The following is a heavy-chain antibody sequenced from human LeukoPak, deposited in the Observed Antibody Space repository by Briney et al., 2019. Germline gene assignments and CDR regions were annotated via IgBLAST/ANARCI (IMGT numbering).Heavy chain of an antibody. CDR1: GGSISSHY. CDR2: IYYSGST. Sequence: PSETLSLTCTVSGGSISSHYWSWIRQPPGKGLEWIGYIYYSGSTNYNPSLKSRVTISVDTSKNQFSLKLSSLTAADTAVYHCASLVSGSFDYWGQGALVTVSS. V-gene: IGHV4-59*11. J-gene: IGHJ4*02. D-gene: IGHD6-19*01. CDR3: ASLVSGSFDY.